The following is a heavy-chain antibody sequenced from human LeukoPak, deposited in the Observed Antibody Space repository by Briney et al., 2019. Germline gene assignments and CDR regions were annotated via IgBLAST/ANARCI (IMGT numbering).Heavy chain of an antibody. CDR1: GFTFSSYW. CDR3: AREGYCSSTSCYSGHDAFDI. D-gene: IGHD2-2*01. CDR2: IKQDGSEK. Sequence: PGGSLRLSCAASGFTFSSYWMSWVRQAPGKGLEWVANIKQDGSEKYYVDSVKGRFTISRDSAKNSLYLQMNSLRAEDTAVYYCAREGYCSSTSCYSGHDAFDIWGQGTMVTVSS. J-gene: IGHJ3*02. V-gene: IGHV3-7*01.